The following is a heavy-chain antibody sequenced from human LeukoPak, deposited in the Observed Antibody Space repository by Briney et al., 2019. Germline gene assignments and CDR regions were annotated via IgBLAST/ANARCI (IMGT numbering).Heavy chain of an antibody. CDR1: GGTFSSYA. CDR3: ARDSSSGWRTYYFDY. CDR2: IIPIFGTA. D-gene: IGHD6-19*01. V-gene: IGHV1-69*13. J-gene: IGHJ4*02. Sequence: SVKVSCKASGGTFSSYAISWVRQAPGQGLEWMGGIIPIFGTANYAQKFQGRVTITADESTSTAYMELSSLRSEDMAVYYCARDSSSGWRTYYFDYWGQGTLVTVSS.